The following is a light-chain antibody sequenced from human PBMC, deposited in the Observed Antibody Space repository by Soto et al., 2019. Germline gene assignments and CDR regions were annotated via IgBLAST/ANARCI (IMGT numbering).Light chain of an antibody. CDR3: QQYNNWPPLT. Sequence: EIVMTQSPATLSVSPGERATLSCRASQSVSSNLAGYQQKPGQAPRLIIYGSSTRATGIPARFSGSGSGTEFTLTISSPQSEDFAVYYCQQYNNWPPLTFGGGTKVEIK. CDR1: QSVSSN. V-gene: IGKV3-15*01. J-gene: IGKJ4*01. CDR2: GSS.